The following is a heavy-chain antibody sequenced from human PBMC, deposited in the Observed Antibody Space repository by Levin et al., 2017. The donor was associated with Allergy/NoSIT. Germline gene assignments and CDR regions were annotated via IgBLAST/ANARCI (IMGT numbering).Heavy chain of an antibody. J-gene: IGHJ4*02. D-gene: IGHD3-3*01. V-gene: IGHV3-48*03. CDR2: ISSSGSTI. CDR3: ARQLGNFWSGYNYFDY. CDR1: GFTFSSYE. Sequence: GESLKISCAASGFTFSSYEMNWVRQAPGKGLEWVSYISSSGSTIYYADSVKGRFTISRDNAKHSLYLQMNSLRAEDTAVYYCARQLGNFWSGYNYFDYWGQGTLVTVSS.